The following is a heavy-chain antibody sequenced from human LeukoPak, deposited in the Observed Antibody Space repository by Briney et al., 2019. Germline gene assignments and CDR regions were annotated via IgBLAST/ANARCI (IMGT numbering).Heavy chain of an antibody. D-gene: IGHD5-18*01. V-gene: IGHV3-30*07. Sequence: GGSLRLSCAASGFTFSSYAMHWVRQAPGKGLEWVAVISYDGSNKYYADSVKGRFTISRDNSKNTLYLQMNSLRAEDTAVYYCARGYGYNFDYWGQGTLVTVSS. CDR3: ARGYGYNFDY. CDR1: GFTFSSYA. J-gene: IGHJ4*02. CDR2: ISYDGSNK.